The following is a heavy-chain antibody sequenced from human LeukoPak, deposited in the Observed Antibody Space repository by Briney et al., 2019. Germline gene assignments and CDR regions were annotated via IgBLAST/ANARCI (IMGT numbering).Heavy chain of an antibody. CDR2: ISSYVLSP. D-gene: IGHD1-1*01. V-gene: IGHV3-64*01. CDR3: ARELDDNGPLDV. CDR1: GFTFSSYA. Sequence: GGSLRLSCAASGFTFSSYAMHWVRQAPGKGLEYVSPISSYVLSPYYPHSVKGRFTISRDNSKNTLYLQMGSLRAEDMAVYYCARELDDNGPLDVWGKGTTVTVSS. J-gene: IGHJ6*04.